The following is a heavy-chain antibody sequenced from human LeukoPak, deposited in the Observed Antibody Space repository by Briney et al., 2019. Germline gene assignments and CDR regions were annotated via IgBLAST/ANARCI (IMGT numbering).Heavy chain of an antibody. Sequence: SETLSLTCTVSGGSISSYYWSWIRQPAGKGLEWIGRIYTSGSTNYNPSLKSRVTMSVDTSKNQFSLKLSSVTAADTAVYYCARDMGSSYENQYYYYYMDVWGKGTTVTVSS. D-gene: IGHD6-6*01. CDR2: IYTSGST. V-gene: IGHV4-4*07. CDR3: ARDMGSSYENQYYYYYMDV. J-gene: IGHJ6*03. CDR1: GGSISSYY.